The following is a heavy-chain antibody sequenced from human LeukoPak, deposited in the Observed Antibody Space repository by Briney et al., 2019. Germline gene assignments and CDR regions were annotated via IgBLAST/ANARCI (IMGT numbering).Heavy chain of an antibody. CDR3: AKDPQGAFDI. J-gene: IGHJ3*02. CDR2: ISGSGGST. CDR1: GFSFSNYA. Sequence: PGGSLRLSCAVSGFSFSNYAMSWVRQFPGKGLEWVSAISGSGGSTYYADSVKGRFTISRDNSKNTLYLQMNSLRAEDTAVYYCAKDPQGAFDIWGQGTMVTVSS. V-gene: IGHV3-23*01.